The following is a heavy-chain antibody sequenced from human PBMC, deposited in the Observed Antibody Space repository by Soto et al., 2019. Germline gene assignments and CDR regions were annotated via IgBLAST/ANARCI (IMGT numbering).Heavy chain of an antibody. CDR2: ISAYNGNT. D-gene: IGHD3-3*01. Sequence: QVPLVQSGAEVKKPGASVKVSCKASGYTFTSYGISWVRQAPGQGLEWMGWISAYNGNTNYAQKLQGRVTVTTDTSTSTAYMELRSLRSDDTAVYYCARRGHYDFWSGYYDALGWFDPWGQGTLVTVSS. CDR1: GYTFTSYG. J-gene: IGHJ5*02. CDR3: ARRGHYDFWSGYYDALGWFDP. V-gene: IGHV1-18*01.